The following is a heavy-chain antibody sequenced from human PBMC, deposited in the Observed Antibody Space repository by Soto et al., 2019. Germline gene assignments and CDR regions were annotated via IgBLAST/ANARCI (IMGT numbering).Heavy chain of an antibody. Sequence: SETLSLTCTVSGGSISSCYWSWIRQPPGKGLEWIGYIYYSGSTNYNPSLKSRVTTSVDTSKNQFSLKLSSVTAADTAVYYCARTLYSYGPRFDYWGQGTLVTRLL. CDR3: ARTLYSYGPRFDY. V-gene: IGHV4-59*01. D-gene: IGHD5-18*01. CDR1: GGSISSCY. J-gene: IGHJ4*02. CDR2: IYYSGST.